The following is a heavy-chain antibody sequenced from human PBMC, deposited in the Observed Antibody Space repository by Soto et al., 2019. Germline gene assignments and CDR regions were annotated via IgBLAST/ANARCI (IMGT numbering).Heavy chain of an antibody. J-gene: IGHJ4*02. CDR2: IIPIFGTA. CDR3: ARDPSPYSGSYYPYYFDY. CDR1: GGTFSSYA. Sequence: QVQLVQSGAEVKKPGSSVKVSCKASGGTFSSYAISWVRQAPGQGLEWMGGIIPIFGTANYAQKFQGRVTITADESTSTAYRELSSLRSEDTAVYYCARDPSPYSGSYYPYYFDYWGQGTLVTVSS. D-gene: IGHD1-26*01. V-gene: IGHV1-69*01.